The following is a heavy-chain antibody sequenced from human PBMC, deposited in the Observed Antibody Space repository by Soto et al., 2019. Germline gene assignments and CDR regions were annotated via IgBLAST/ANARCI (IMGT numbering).Heavy chain of an antibody. CDR2: ISGSGGST. V-gene: IGHV3-23*01. D-gene: IGHD3-3*01. CDR1: GFTFSSYA. J-gene: IGHJ4*02. CDR3: AKELYYDFWSGYSSDY. Sequence: PGGSLRLSCAASGFTFSSYAMSWVRQAPGKGLEWVSAISGSGGSTYYADSVKGRFTISRDNSKNTLYLQMNSLRAEGTAVYYCAKELYYDFWSGYSSDYWGQGTLVTVSS.